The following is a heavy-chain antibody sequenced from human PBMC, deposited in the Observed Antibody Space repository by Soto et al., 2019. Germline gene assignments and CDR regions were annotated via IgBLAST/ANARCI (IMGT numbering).Heavy chain of an antibody. J-gene: IGHJ3*02. D-gene: IGHD2-8*01. CDR2: IYYSGTT. CDR1: GGSISGYY. V-gene: IGHV4-59*01. CDR3: ARAERVYAISGAFDI. Sequence: SETLSLTCTVSGGSISGYYWSWIRQPPGKGLEWIGYIYYSGTTNYNPSLKSRVTISADTSKNQFSLKLSSVTAADAAVYYCARAERVYAISGAFDIWGQGTLVT.